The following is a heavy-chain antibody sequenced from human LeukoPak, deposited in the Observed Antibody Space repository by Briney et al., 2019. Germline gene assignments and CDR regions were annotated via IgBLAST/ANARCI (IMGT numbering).Heavy chain of an antibody. D-gene: IGHD3-16*02. CDR1: GYTFTSYY. V-gene: IGHV1-46*01. CDR3: ARDIMITFGGVIATKTFDY. J-gene: IGHJ4*02. CDR2: INPSGGST. Sequence: GASVKVSCKASGYTFTSYYMHWVRQAPGQGLEWMGIINPSGGSTSYAQKFQGRVTMTRDMSTSTVYMELSSLRSDDTAVYYCARDIMITFGGVIATKTFDYWGQGTLVTVSS.